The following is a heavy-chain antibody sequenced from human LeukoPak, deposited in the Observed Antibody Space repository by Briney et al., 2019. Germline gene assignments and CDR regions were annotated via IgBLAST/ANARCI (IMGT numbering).Heavy chain of an antibody. CDR2: INHSGST. CDR3: ARGYCSGGSCYGFDDY. J-gene: IGHJ4*02. Sequence: PSETLSLTCTVSGGSISSGSYYWGWIRQPPGKGLEWIGEINHSGSTNYNPSLKSRVTISVDTSKNQFSLKLSSVTAADTAVYYCARGYCSGGSCYGFDDYWGQGTLVTVSS. CDR1: GGSISSGSYY. V-gene: IGHV4-39*07. D-gene: IGHD2-15*01.